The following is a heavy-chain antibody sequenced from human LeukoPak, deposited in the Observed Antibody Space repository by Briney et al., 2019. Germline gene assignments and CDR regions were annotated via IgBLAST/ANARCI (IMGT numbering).Heavy chain of an antibody. J-gene: IGHJ5*02. D-gene: IGHD6-19*01. V-gene: IGHV3-23*01. Sequence: GGSLRLSCVASGFSFTTYAMAWVRQAPGKGLEWVSHISGSGGSTHYAGSVKGRFTVSRDNSKNTLYLQMNSLRADDTAVYYCARFRGSGWYSFDLWGQGTLVTVSS. CDR3: ARFRGSGWYSFDL. CDR2: ISGSGGST. CDR1: GFSFTTYA.